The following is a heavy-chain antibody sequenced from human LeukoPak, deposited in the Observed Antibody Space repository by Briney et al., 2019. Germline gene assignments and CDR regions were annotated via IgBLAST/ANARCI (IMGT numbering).Heavy chain of an antibody. CDR2: IYTSGST. D-gene: IGHD3-22*01. V-gene: IGHV4-61*02. J-gene: IGHJ4*02. Sequence: SETLSLTCTVSGGSISGGSYFWSWIRQPAGKGLGWIWRIYTSGSTNYSPSLKSRVTISVDTSRNQFSLNLTSVTAADTAMYYCAREQWAYRSYYASSGYHDYWGQGTLVTVSS. CDR3: AREQWAYRSYYASSGYHDY. CDR1: GGSISGGSYF.